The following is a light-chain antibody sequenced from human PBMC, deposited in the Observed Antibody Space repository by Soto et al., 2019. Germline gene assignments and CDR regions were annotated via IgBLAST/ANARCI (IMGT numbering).Light chain of an antibody. CDR3: AAWASSPVV. CDR2: SDN. J-gene: IGLJ2*01. Sequence: QSVLTQPPSASGTPGQRVTIACSGSSSNIGTNTVTWYQHLPGAAPRLLIYSDNQRRPGVPDRSSGSKSGTSASLAISELQSEDDADYYCAAWASSPVVFGGGTKLTVL. CDR1: SSNIGTNT. V-gene: IGLV1-44*01.